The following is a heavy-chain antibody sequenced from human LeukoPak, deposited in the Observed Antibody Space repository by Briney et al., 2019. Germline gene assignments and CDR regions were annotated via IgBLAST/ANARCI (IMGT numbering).Heavy chain of an antibody. CDR3: AGARHGDYRWDY. D-gene: IGHD4-17*01. J-gene: IGHJ4*02. V-gene: IGHV5-51*01. Sequence: XGXVRQMPXXXLXWMXIIHSADSNTKYSPSFQGQVTISADKSISTAYLQWSGLKASDTAMYYCAGARHGDYRWDYWGQGTLVTVSS. CDR2: IHSADSNT.